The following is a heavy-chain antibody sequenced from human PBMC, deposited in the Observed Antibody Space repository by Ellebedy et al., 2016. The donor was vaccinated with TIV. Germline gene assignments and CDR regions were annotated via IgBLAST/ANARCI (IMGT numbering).Heavy chain of an antibody. J-gene: IGHJ4*02. CDR1: GFTFSSYS. D-gene: IGHD6-19*01. V-gene: IGHV3-21*01. Sequence: GESLKISCAASGFTFSSYSMNWVRQAPGKGLEWVSSISSSSSYIYYADSVKGRFTISRDNAKNSLYLQMNSLRAEDTAVYYCARDETVAGINWWGQGTLVTVSS. CDR2: ISSSSSYI. CDR3: ARDETVAGINW.